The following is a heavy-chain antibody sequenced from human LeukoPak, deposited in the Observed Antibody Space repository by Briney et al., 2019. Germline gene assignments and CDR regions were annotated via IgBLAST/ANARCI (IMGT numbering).Heavy chain of an antibody. V-gene: IGHV3-23*01. J-gene: IGHJ4*02. CDR2: ISSSGGST. CDR3: VKGGLYGDYYFDY. Sequence: GASLRLSSAASGFTFSSYAMSWVRQAPGKGLEWVSGISSSGGSTYYADSVKGRLTISRDNSKYTLYLQMNSLRADDTALYYCVKGGLYGDYYFDYWGQGTLVTVSS. D-gene: IGHD4-17*01. CDR1: GFTFSSYA.